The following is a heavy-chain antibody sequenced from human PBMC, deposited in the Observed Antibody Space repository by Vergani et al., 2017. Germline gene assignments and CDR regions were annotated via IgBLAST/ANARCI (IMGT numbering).Heavy chain of an antibody. V-gene: IGHV3-21*01. CDR3: AGVGGSXGWYGNYYYYYMDV. CDR1: GFTFSSYS. Sequence: EVQLVESGGGLVKPGGSLRLSCAASGFTFSSYSMNWVRQAPGKGLEWVSSISSSSSYIYYADSVKGRFTISRDNAKNSLYLQMNSLRAEDTAVYYCAGVGGSXGWYGNYYYYYMDVWGKGTTVTVSS. J-gene: IGHJ6*03. D-gene: IGHD6-19*01. CDR2: ISSSSSYI.